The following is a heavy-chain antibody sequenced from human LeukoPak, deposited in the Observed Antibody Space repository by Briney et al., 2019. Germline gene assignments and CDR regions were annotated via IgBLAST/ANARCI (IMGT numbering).Heavy chain of an antibody. V-gene: IGHV4-31*03. CDR3: ARDGGYGSGSYRFDY. D-gene: IGHD3-10*01. CDR2: IYYSGST. Sequence: PSETLSLTCTVSGGSISSGGYYWSWIRQHPGKGLEWIGYIYYSGSTYYNPSLKSRVTISVDTSKNQFSLKLSSVTAADTAVYNCARDGGYGSGSYRFDYWGQGTLVTVSS. J-gene: IGHJ4*02. CDR1: GGSISSGGYY.